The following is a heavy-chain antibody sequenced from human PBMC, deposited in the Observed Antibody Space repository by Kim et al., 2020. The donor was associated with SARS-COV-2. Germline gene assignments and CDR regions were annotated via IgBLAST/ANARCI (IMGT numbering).Heavy chain of an antibody. CDR3: AIGRGYCRTKACSGFDS. CDR1: GFTFSTYV. CDR2: ISGSGANT. V-gene: IGHV3-23*01. Sequence: GGSLRLSCAASGFTFSTYVMSWVRQAPGKGLEWVSTISGSGANTYYADSVKGRFTISRDNSKNTVFLQMNSLRAEDTAVYYCAIGRGYCRTKACSGFDSWGQGTLVTVSS. D-gene: IGHD2-15*01. J-gene: IGHJ4*02.